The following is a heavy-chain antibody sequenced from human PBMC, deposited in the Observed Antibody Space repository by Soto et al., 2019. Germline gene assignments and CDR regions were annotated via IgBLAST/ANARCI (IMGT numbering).Heavy chain of an antibody. V-gene: IGHV1-8*01. D-gene: IGHD3-3*02. CDR2: INPNSGNT. CDR3: AIFKRVHFWSGYYSGDY. CDR1: VYTFTSYD. J-gene: IGHJ4*02. Sequence: GXSVKVSCKASVYTFTSYDINWVRQATGQGLEWMGWINPNSGNTGYAQKFQGRVTMTRNTSISTACMELSSLRSEDTAVYYCAIFKRVHFWSGYYSGDYWGQGTLVTGSS.